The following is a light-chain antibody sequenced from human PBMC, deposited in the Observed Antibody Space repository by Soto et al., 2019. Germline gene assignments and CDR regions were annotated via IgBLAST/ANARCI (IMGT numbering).Light chain of an antibody. CDR1: QSVSNNY. CDR2: GSS. CDR3: QQYGSSPPYT. Sequence: EVVLTQFPGTLSLSPGERATLSCRASQSVSNNYFAWYQQKPGQAPRLLIFGSSDRATGIPDRFSGSGSGPDFTLTISSLEPEDFAVYYCQQYGSSPPYTFGQGTKLEIK. J-gene: IGKJ2*01. V-gene: IGKV3-20*01.